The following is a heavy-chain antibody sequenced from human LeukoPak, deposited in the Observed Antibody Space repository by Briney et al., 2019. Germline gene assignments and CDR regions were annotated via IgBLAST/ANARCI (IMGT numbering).Heavy chain of an antibody. V-gene: IGHV4-59*11. CDR1: GGSISPLY. D-gene: IGHD3-10*01. Sequence: SETLSLTCTVSGGSISPLYWSWIRQPPGKGLEFIGYIYCSGTTNYNPSLKSRVTLSVDTSKNQFSLKLSSVTAADTAVYYCARGGVAAKYYFDSWGQGTLVTVSS. J-gene: IGHJ4*02. CDR2: IYCSGTT. CDR3: ARGGVAAKYYFDS.